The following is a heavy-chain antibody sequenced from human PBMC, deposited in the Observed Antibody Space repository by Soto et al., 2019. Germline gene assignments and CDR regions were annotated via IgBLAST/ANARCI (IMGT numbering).Heavy chain of an antibody. CDR2: IYYSGNT. Sequence: ASETLSLTCIVSGGSISNYYWSWIRQPPGKGLEWIGYIYYSGNTNYNPSLKSRVTISVDMSKSQLSLKLTSMTAADTAVYYCARASSWYGHMDVWGKGTTVTVSS. V-gene: IGHV4-59*01. D-gene: IGHD6-13*01. CDR1: GGSISNYY. CDR3: ARASSWYGHMDV. J-gene: IGHJ6*03.